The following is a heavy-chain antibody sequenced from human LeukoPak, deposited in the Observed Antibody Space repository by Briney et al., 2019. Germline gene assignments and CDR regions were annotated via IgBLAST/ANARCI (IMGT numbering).Heavy chain of an antibody. CDR3: ARDSGYNAFDI. CDR1: GFTFSTSW. D-gene: IGHD5-12*01. CDR2: INPDGSRI. J-gene: IGHJ3*02. V-gene: IGHV3-7*01. Sequence: GGSLRLSCAASGFTFSTSWMTWVRQAPGKGLDWLGNINPDGSRINYVDSVKGRFTFSRDNAKNSLFLQMNSLRAEDTVVFYCARDSGYNAFDIWGQGTMVTVSS.